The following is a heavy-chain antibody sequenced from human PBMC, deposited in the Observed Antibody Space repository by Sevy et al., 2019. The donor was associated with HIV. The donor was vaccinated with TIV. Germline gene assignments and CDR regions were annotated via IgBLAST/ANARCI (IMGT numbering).Heavy chain of an antibody. CDR3: ARAYCSGGRCYSLAY. CDR1: GYTFTSFR. CDR2: ISALNGDT. J-gene: IGHJ4*02. Sequence: ASVKVSCEASGYTFTSFRITWVRQAPRQGLEWIGWISALNGDTNYAQKLQGRVTMTTDTSTNTAYMELRSLRSDDTAVYYCARAYCSGGRCYSLAYWGQGTLVTVSS. D-gene: IGHD2-15*01. V-gene: IGHV1-18*01.